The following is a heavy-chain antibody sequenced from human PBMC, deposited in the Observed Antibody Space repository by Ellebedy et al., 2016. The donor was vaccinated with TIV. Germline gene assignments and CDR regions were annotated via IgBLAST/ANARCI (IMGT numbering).Heavy chain of an antibody. D-gene: IGHD1-20*01. CDR1: GFTFNNYW. CDR3: ARGNEITDPFDY. CDR2: IFGDGRIT. J-gene: IGHJ4*02. Sequence: PGGSLRLSCAASGFTFNNYWMHWVRQTPEKGLVWVSRIFGDGRITAYVDSVQGRFTISRDNAKNTLYLQMNSLRAEDTAVYYCARGNEITDPFDYWGQGALVTVSS. V-gene: IGHV3-74*01.